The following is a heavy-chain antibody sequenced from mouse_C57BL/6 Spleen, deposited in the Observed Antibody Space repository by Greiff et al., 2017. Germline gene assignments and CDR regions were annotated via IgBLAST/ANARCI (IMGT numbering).Heavy chain of an antibody. V-gene: IGHV5-17*01. CDR3: AREIWYFEV. J-gene: IGHJ1*03. CDR2: ISSGSSTI. Sequence: EVKLQESGGGLVKPGGSLKLSCAASGFTFSDYGMHWVRQAPEKGLEWVAYISSGSSTIYYADTVKGRFTISRDNAKNTLFLQMNSLRSEDTSMYYCAREIWYFEVWGTGTTVTVSS. CDR1: GFTFSDYG.